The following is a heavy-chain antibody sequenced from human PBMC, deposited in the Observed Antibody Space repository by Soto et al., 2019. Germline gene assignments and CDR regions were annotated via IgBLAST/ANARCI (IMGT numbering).Heavy chain of an antibody. Sequence: QVQLVESGGGVVQPGRSLRLSCAASGFTFSSYGMHWVRQAPGKGLEWVAVIWYDGSNKYYADSVKGRFTSSRDNSKSTLYLQMNSLRAEDTAVYYCARDGIAAADNFDYWGQGTLVTVSS. D-gene: IGHD6-13*01. CDR2: IWYDGSNK. V-gene: IGHV3-33*01. CDR1: GFTFSSYG. CDR3: ARDGIAAADNFDY. J-gene: IGHJ4*02.